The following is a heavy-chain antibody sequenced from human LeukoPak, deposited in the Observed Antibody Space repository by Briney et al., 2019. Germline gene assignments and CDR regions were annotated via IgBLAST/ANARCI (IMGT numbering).Heavy chain of an antibody. J-gene: IGHJ4*02. CDR2: ISSDGNTT. V-gene: IGHV3-74*01. D-gene: IGHD3-22*01. CDR3: VRSGYYFDSSGYYMADY. Sequence: PGGSLRLSCAASGFTFSSYGMHWVRQAPGKGLVWVSRISSDGNTTGYADSVKGRFTISRDNAKNTLFLQMNSLRAEDTAVYYCVRSGYYFDSSGYYMADYWGQGTLVTVSS. CDR1: GFTFSSYG.